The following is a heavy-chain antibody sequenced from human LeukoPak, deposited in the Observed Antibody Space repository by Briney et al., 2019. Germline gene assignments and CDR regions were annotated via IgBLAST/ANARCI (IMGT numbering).Heavy chain of an antibody. Sequence: SETLSLTCTVSGGSISNYFWSWIRQPAGKGLEWIGRIYYSGSTYYSLSLKSRVTISVDTSKNQFSLKLRSVTAADTAVYYCARPVPSRLGWFDPWGQGTLVTVSS. CDR1: GGSISNYF. D-gene: IGHD1-1*01. CDR3: ARPVPSRLGWFDP. CDR2: IYYSGST. V-gene: IGHV4-59*04. J-gene: IGHJ5*02.